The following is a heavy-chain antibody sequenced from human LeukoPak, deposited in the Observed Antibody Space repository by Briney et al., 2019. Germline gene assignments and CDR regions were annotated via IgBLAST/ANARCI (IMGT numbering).Heavy chain of an antibody. D-gene: IGHD3-9*01. CDR1: GFTFSSYG. Sequence: GGTLRLSCAASGFTFSSYGMSWVRQAPGKGLEWVSAISGSGGSTYYADSVKGRFTISRDNSKNTLYLQMNSLRAEDTAVYYCAKDTIAYFDYWGQGTLVTVSS. V-gene: IGHV3-23*01. J-gene: IGHJ4*02. CDR3: AKDTIAYFDY. CDR2: ISGSGGST.